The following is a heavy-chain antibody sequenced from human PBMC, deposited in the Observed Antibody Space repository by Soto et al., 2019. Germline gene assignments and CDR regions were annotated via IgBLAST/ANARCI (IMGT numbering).Heavy chain of an antibody. CDR1: GFTFDGYW. Sequence: EVQLVESGGGLVQPGGSLRLSCTASGFTFDGYWMHWVRQGPGKGLVWVSRINGVGKTRDYADSVKGRFTISRDNAKTTLFLQMNSLRADDTAFYYCTRGGYSYDSSGAFDYWGLGTLVTVSS. D-gene: IGHD3-22*01. V-gene: IGHV3-74*01. CDR3: TRGGYSYDSSGAFDY. J-gene: IGHJ4*02. CDR2: INGVGKTR.